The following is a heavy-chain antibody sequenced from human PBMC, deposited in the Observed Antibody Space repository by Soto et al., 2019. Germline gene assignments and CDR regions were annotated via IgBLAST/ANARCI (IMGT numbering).Heavy chain of an antibody. CDR3: AIHYDSSGYYYRGLDY. D-gene: IGHD3-22*01. CDR2: IIPIFGTE. CDR1: GGTFSSYA. V-gene: IGHV1-69*12. Sequence: QVQLVQSGAEVKKPGSSVKVSCKASGGTFSSYAISWVRQAPGQGLEWMGGIIPIFGTEDYAQKFQGRVTITADEAKSTGNMELRSLRSEDTAVYYCAIHYDSSGYYYRGLDYCGQGTLVSVSS. J-gene: IGHJ4*02.